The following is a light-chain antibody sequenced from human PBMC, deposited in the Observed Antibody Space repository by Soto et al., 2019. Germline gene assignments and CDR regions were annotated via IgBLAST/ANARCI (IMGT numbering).Light chain of an antibody. CDR2: EGS. Sequence: QSVLTQPASVSGSPGQSITISCTGTSSDVGSYNHVSWYQQHPGKAPKVMIYEGSKRPSGVSNRFSGSKSGNTASLTISGLQAEDEADYYCSSYAGSSTDVFGTGTKLTVL. V-gene: IGLV2-23*01. CDR3: SSYAGSSTDV. J-gene: IGLJ1*01. CDR1: SSDVGSYNH.